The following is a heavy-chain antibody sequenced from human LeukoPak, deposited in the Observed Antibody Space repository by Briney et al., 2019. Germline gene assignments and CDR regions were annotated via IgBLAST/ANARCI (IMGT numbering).Heavy chain of an antibody. CDR3: ARATVGRYFDL. Sequence: LSGGSLRLSCVASGFIFSTYNLNCLRQAPGKGRECVSFISSRSSTIYYADSVKGRFTVSRDNADNSLYLQMNTLRAEDTAVYFCARATVGRYFDLWGRGTLVTVSS. CDR1: GFIFSTYN. J-gene: IGHJ2*01. CDR2: ISSRSSTI. D-gene: IGHD4-23*01. V-gene: IGHV3-48*04.